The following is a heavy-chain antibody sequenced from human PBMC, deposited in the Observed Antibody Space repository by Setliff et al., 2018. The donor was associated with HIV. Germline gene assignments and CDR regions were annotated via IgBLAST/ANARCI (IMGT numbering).Heavy chain of an antibody. Sequence: SETLSLTCTVSGGSSSTSDYYWGWIRQPPGKGLEWIGYIFHNGNTYYSPALKSRVTISIDTSRNRFSLRLSSVTAADTAVYYCARTMGVTYTHGAFKIWGLGTMVTVSS. D-gene: IGHD1-26*01. V-gene: IGHV4-39*02. CDR2: IFHNGNT. CDR3: ARTMGVTYTHGAFKI. CDR1: GGSSSTSDYY. J-gene: IGHJ3*02.